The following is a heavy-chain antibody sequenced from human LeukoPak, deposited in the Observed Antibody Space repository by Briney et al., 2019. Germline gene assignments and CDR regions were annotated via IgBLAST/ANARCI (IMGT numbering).Heavy chain of an antibody. CDR2: IIPIFGTT. D-gene: IGHD4-17*01. V-gene: IGHV1-69*06. Sequence: SVKVSCKASGGTFSSYAISWVRQAPGQGLEWMGGIIPIFGTTNYAQKFQDRVTITADKSTSTAYMELSSLRAEDMALYYCAKERYGDGFDYWGQGTLVTVSS. CDR1: GGTFSSYA. J-gene: IGHJ4*02. CDR3: AKERYGDGFDY.